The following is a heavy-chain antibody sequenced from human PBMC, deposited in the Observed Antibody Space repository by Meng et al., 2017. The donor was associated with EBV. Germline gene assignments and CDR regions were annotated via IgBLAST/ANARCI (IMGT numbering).Heavy chain of an antibody. V-gene: IGHV4-39*01. CDR3: ARHRDRQDYGDYMVFYYFDY. Sequence: LQLQESGPGLVKPSXXXXPXXXVSXGSISSSSYYWGWIRQPPGKGLEWIGSIYYSGTTYSSPSLKSRVTISVDTSKNQFSLKLSSVTAADTAVYYCARHRDRQDYGDYMVFYYFDYWGQGTLVTVSS. CDR2: IYYSGTT. D-gene: IGHD4-17*01. J-gene: IGHJ4*02. CDR1: XGSISSSSYY.